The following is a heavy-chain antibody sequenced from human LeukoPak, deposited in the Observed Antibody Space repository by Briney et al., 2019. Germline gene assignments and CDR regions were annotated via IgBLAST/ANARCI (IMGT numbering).Heavy chain of an antibody. CDR3: ARRQGWWAYYFDY. Sequence: KTSETLSLTCAVYGGSFSDYYWSWIRQPPGKGLEWIGSINYSGNTYDNPSLKSRVTISVDTSKKQISLKLSSVTAADTAVYYCARRQGWWAYYFDYWGQGTLVTVSS. D-gene: IGHD2-8*02. CDR2: INYSGNT. CDR1: GGSFSDYY. V-gene: IGHV4-34*01. J-gene: IGHJ4*01.